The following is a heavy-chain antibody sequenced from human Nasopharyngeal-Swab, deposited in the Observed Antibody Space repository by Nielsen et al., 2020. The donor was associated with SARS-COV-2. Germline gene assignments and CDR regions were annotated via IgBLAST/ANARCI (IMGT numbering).Heavy chain of an antibody. CDR1: GGSISSYY. D-gene: IGHD6-19*01. CDR3: ARGGIGYSSGWVFDY. J-gene: IGHJ4*02. CDR2: IYYSGST. Sequence: SETLSLTCTVSGGSISSYYWSWIRQPPGKGLEWIGYIYYSGSTNYNPSLKSRVTISVDTSKNQFSLKLSSVTAADTAVYYCARGGIGYSSGWVFDYWGQGTLVTVSS. V-gene: IGHV4-59*12.